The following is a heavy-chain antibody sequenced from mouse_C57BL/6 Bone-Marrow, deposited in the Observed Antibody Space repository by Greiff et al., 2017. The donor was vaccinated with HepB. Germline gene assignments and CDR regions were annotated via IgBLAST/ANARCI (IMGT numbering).Heavy chain of an antibody. D-gene: IGHD6-1*01. CDR1: GYAFSSSW. CDR2: IYPGDGDT. J-gene: IGHJ4*01. CDR3: ARGSSLAMDY. V-gene: IGHV1-82*01. Sequence: QVQLKQSGPELVKPGASVKISCKASGYAFSSSWMNWVKQRPGKGLEWIGRIYPGDGDTNYNGKFKGKATLTADKSSSTAYRQLRSLTSEDSAVYFCARGSSLAMDYWGQGTSVTVSS.